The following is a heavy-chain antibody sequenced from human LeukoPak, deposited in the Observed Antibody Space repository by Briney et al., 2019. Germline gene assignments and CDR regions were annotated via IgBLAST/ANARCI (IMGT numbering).Heavy chain of an antibody. Sequence: ASVKVSCKASGYTFTSYYMHWVRQAPGQGLEWMGIINPSGGSTSYAQKFQGRVTMTRDMSTSTVYMELSSLRSEDTAEYYCARRYCSGGSCYPGWFDPWGQGTLVTVSS. CDR1: GYTFTSYY. D-gene: IGHD2-15*01. V-gene: IGHV1-46*01. J-gene: IGHJ5*02. CDR2: INPSGGST. CDR3: ARRYCSGGSCYPGWFDP.